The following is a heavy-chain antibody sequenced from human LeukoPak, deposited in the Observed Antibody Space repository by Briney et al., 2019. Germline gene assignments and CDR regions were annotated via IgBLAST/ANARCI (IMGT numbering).Heavy chain of an antibody. Sequence: SVKVSCKASGGTFSSYAISWVRQAPGQGLEWMGGIIPIFGTANYAQKFQGRVTITADESTSTAYMELSGLRSEDTAVYYCARAPPLPPYYYDSSGYGWDPQFDYWGQGTLVTVSS. CDR3: ARAPPLPPYYYDSSGYGWDPQFDY. CDR2: IIPIFGTA. V-gene: IGHV1-69*01. D-gene: IGHD3-22*01. CDR1: GGTFSSYA. J-gene: IGHJ4*02.